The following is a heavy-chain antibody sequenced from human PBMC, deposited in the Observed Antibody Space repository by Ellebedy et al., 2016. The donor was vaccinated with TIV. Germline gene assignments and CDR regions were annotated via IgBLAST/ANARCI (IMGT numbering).Heavy chain of an antibody. D-gene: IGHD2-21*01. CDR2: ISSSSSYI. CDR3: ARDLVNVIASYYYYYGMDV. Sequence: GESLKISXAASGFTFSSYSMNWVRQAPGKGLEWVSSISSSSSYIYYADSVKGRFTISRDNAKNSLYLQMNSLRAEDTAVYYCARDLVNVIASYYYYYGMDVWGQGTTVTVSS. J-gene: IGHJ6*02. V-gene: IGHV3-21*01. CDR1: GFTFSSYS.